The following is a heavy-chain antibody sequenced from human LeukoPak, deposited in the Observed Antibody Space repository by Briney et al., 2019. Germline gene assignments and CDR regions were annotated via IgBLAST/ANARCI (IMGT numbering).Heavy chain of an antibody. CDR1: GFTFSNCA. D-gene: IGHD2-15*01. CDR2: IGRSGDKT. V-gene: IGHV3-23*01. J-gene: IGHJ4*02. CDR3: AKSRGYCSAGSSCYFDY. Sequence: GSLRLSCAASGFTFSNCAMGWVRQAPGQGLEWVSVIGRSGDKTNYADSVKGRFTASRDNSKNTLYLQMNSLRAEDTAVYYCAKSRGYCSAGSSCYFDYWGRGTLVTVSS.